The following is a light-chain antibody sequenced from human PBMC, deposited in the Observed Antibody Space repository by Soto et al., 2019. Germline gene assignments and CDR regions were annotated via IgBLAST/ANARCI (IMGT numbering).Light chain of an antibody. Sequence: DIQMTPSPSFVSASVGDRVTITCRAIQGISSWLAWYQHKPGRAPKLLIHAASSLESGVPSRFSGSGSGTDFTLTMSRLQHEDFGAYYCQQTTSFPLTFGGGTKVEIK. CDR1: QGISSW. CDR3: QQTTSFPLT. CDR2: AAS. J-gene: IGKJ4*01. V-gene: IGKV1-12*01.